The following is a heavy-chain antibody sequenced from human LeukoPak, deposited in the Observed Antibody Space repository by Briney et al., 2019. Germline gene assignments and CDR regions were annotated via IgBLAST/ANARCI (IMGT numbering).Heavy chain of an antibody. CDR2: IFYSGTT. Sequence: SETLSLTCTVSGDSISSFYWSWFRQPPGKTLEWIGYIFYSGTTDYNPSLRSRVTMSVDKSKNQFSPNLTSVTTADTALYYCAKIRRSDYKIDPWGQGTLVTVSS. J-gene: IGHJ5*02. D-gene: IGHD4-11*01. V-gene: IGHV4-59*01. CDR1: GDSISSFY. CDR3: AKIRRSDYKIDP.